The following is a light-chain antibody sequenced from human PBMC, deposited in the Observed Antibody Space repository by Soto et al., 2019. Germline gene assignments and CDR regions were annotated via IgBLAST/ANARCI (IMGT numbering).Light chain of an antibody. V-gene: IGLV1-44*01. CDR1: SSNLGDNT. J-gene: IGLJ1*01. Sequence: QSVLTQPPSASGTPGQRVTISCSTSSSNLGDNTVNWYQHVPGTAPKLLIYSYDQRPSGVPDRFAGSKSGTSASLAISGLQSEYEADYYCSAWDSSLDGYVVGTGTKVTVL. CDR2: SYD. CDR3: SAWDSSLDGYV.